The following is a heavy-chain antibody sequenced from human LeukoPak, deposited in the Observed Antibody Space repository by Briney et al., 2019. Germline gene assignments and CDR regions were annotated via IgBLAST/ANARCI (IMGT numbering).Heavy chain of an antibody. Sequence: PSGTLSLTCAVSGGSISSSDWWSWVRQPPGMGLEWIGGIYESGNTNYNPSLKSRVIISVDKANNQFSLKLSSVTAADTAVYYCARADTAMALDYWGQGTLVTVSS. CDR2: IYESGNT. J-gene: IGHJ4*02. CDR3: ARADTAMALDY. V-gene: IGHV4-4*02. D-gene: IGHD5-18*01. CDR1: GGSISSSDW.